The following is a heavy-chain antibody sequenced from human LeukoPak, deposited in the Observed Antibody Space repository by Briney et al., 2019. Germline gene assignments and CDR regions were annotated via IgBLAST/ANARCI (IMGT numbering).Heavy chain of an antibody. CDR1: GFTFSRYA. CDR2: ITGAGGST. D-gene: IGHD1-26*01. J-gene: IGHJ4*02. Sequence: GGSLRLSCAASGFTFSRYAMIWVRQAPGKGLEWVSGITGAGGSTHYADSVKGRLTISRDNAKNTLFLQINSLRAEDTAVYYCAKQVGPTIDYWGQGTLVTVSS. CDR3: AKQVGPTIDY. V-gene: IGHV3-23*01.